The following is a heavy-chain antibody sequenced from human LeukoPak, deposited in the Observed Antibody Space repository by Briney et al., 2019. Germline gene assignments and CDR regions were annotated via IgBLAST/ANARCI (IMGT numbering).Heavy chain of an antibody. CDR2: IYYSAGA. Sequence: SETLSLTCTVSGDSISGYYWSWIRQPPGKGLEWIGYIYYSAGANYNPSLKSRVTISVDTSKNQISLKLYSVTAADTAVYYCAGHKAYGSNTSDVFDIWGQGTMVTVSS. V-gene: IGHV4-59*08. CDR1: GDSISGYY. CDR3: AGHKAYGSNTSDVFDI. D-gene: IGHD4-23*01. J-gene: IGHJ3*02.